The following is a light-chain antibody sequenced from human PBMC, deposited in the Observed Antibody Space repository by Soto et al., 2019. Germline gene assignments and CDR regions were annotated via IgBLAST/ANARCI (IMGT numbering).Light chain of an antibody. V-gene: IGKV4-1*01. CDR1: HSVLHNNKNY. CDR3: QQYYSSPLA. J-gene: IGKJ4*01. CDR2: WAS. Sequence: IVMTQSPDSLAVYLGERATINCKSSHSVLHNNKNYFAWYQQKPGQPPKVLIYWASTRESGVPDRFSGSGSGTDFTLTISSLQAEDVAVYYCQQYYSSPLAFGGGTKVEIK.